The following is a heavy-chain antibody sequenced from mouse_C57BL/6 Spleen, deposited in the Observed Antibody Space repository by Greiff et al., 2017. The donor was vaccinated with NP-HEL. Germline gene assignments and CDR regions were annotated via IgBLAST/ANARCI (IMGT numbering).Heavy chain of an antibody. J-gene: IGHJ4*01. Sequence: VQLQQPGAELVRPGTSVKLSCKASGYTFTSYWMHWVKQRPGQGLEWIGVIDPSDSYTNYNQKFKGKATLTVDTSSSTAYMQLSSLTSEDSAVYYCNYYGSSYGMDYWGQGTSVTVSS. V-gene: IGHV1-59*01. CDR1: GYTFTSYW. D-gene: IGHD1-1*01. CDR3: NYYGSSYGMDY. CDR2: IDPSDSYT.